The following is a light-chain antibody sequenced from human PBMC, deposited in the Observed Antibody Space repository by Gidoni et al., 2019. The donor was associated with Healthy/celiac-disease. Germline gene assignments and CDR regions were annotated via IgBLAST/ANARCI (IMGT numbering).Light chain of an antibody. CDR3: QQSYSTPWT. CDR2: AAS. CDR1: QSISSY. V-gene: IGKV1-39*01. J-gene: IGKJ1*01. Sequence: DIQLTQSPSSLSASVGDRVTITCRASQSISSYLNWYQQKPGKAPKLLIYAASSLQSGVPSRFSGSGSGTDFTLTISCLQPEDFATYYCQQSYSTPWTFGQXTKVEIK.